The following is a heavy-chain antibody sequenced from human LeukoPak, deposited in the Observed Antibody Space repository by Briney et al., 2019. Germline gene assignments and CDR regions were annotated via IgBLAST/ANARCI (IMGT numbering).Heavy chain of an antibody. Sequence: ASVTVSCTTSGHTFTRNWMHWIRQGPGQGLEWMGVINPTGDYTMYAQKFQGRVIVTRDMSSNTDYMELGSLRSDDTAVYYCARDHSIDDKSWWLDPWGQGTLVTVCS. V-gene: IGHV1-46*01. CDR1: GHTFTRNW. CDR3: ARDHSIDDKSWWLDP. D-gene: IGHD1-1*01. CDR2: INPTGDYT. J-gene: IGHJ5*02.